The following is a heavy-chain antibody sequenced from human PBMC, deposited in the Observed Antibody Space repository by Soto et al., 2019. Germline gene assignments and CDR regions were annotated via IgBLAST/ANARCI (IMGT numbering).Heavy chain of an antibody. J-gene: IGHJ6*02. V-gene: IGHV1-2*02. CDR1: GYTFTGYY. CDR2: INPNSGGT. CDR3: ARDDIEGGGPGTGQYYYYYGMDV. Sequence: QVQLVQSGAEVKKPGASVKVSCKASGYTFTGYYMHWVRQAPGQGLEWMGWINPNSGGTNYAQKFQGRVTMTRDTSISTAYMELSRLRSDDTPVYYCARDDIEGGGPGTGQYYYYYGMDVWGQGTTVTVSS. D-gene: IGHD1-1*01.